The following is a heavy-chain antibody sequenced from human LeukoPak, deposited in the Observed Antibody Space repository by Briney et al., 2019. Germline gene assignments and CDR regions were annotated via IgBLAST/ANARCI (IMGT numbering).Heavy chain of an antibody. J-gene: IGHJ4*02. CDR3: ARYCSGTCYSGFEY. CDR2: IRGSGGNT. CDR1: GFTFSNYA. V-gene: IGHV3-23*01. D-gene: IGHD2-2*01. Sequence: GGSLRLSCAASGFTFSNYAMYWVRQAPGKGLEWVSTIRGSGGNTYYADSVKGRFTISRDTSKNTLDLQMNGLRAEDTALYYCARYCSGTCYSGFEYWGQGTLVTVSS.